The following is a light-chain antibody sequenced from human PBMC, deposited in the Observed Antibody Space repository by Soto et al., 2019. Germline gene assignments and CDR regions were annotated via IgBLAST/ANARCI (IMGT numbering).Light chain of an antibody. CDR2: DVS. J-gene: IGLJ1*01. Sequence: QSVLTQPRSVSWSPGQSATISCTVTSSDVGGYDFLSWYQQHPAKAPKLIIFDVSKRPSGVPDRFSGSKSGNTASLTISGLQAEDEADYYCCSYAGSYNICVFGTGTKVTVL. CDR1: SSDVGGYDF. CDR3: CSYAGSYNICV. V-gene: IGLV2-11*01.